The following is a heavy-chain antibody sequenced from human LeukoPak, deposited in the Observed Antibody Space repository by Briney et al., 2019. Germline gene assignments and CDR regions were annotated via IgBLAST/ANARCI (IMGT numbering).Heavy chain of an antibody. V-gene: IGHV1-69*04. Sequence: SVKVSCKASGDTFIPYTFSWVRQAPGQGLEWIGRIIPSLDVANYAQKFQGRVTLSVDRDTATIYMEVTSLRSEDTAIYYCARDHCTPGTCLGGHWGQGTLVTVSS. CDR1: GDTFIPYT. D-gene: IGHD2-15*01. CDR2: IIPSLDVA. J-gene: IGHJ4*02. CDR3: ARDHCTPGTCLGGH.